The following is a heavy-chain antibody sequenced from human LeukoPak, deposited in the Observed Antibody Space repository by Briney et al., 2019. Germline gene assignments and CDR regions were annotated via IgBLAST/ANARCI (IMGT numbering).Heavy chain of an antibody. J-gene: IGHJ6*03. Sequence: GGSLRLSCAASGFTFDDYAMHWVRQAPGKGLEWVSGIKWNGDSTGYADSVKGRFTISRDNAKNSLYLQMNSLRAEDTALYYCVRHVGAGYYFYMDVWGKGTTVTVSS. D-gene: IGHD1-26*01. CDR2: IKWNGDST. V-gene: IGHV3-20*04. CDR1: GFTFDDYA. CDR3: VRHVGAGYYFYMDV.